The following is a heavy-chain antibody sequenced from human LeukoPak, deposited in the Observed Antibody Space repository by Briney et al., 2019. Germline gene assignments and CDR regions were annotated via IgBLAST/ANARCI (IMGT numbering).Heavy chain of an antibody. J-gene: IGHJ4*02. Sequence: GRSLRLSCAASGFTFSSYAMHWVRQAPGKGLEWVAVISYDGSNKYYADSVKGRFTISRDNSKNTLYLQMNSLRAEDTAVYYCARELFRSGYFEGDYWGQGTLVTVSS. CDR2: ISYDGSNK. CDR3: ARELFRSGYFEGDY. D-gene: IGHD3-22*01. V-gene: IGHV3-30-3*01. CDR1: GFTFSSYA.